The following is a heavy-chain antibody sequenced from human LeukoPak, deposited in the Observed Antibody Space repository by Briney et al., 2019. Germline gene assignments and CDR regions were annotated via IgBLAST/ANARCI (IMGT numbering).Heavy chain of an antibody. D-gene: IGHD2-21*02. V-gene: IGHV5-51*01. CDR3: AGKNCDGDCGDGFDI. CDR1: GYSFTSYW. J-gene: IGHJ3*02. Sequence: GESLKISCKGSGYSFTSYWIGWVRQMPGKGLEWMGIIYPGDSDTRYSPSFQGQVTISADKSISTAYLQWSSLKASDTAMYYCAGKNCDGDCGDGFDIWGQGTMVTVSS. CDR2: IYPGDSDT.